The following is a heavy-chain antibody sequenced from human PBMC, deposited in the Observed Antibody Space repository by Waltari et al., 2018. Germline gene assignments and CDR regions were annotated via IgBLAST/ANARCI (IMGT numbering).Heavy chain of an antibody. CDR1: GDSISSGYY. V-gene: IGHV4-38-2*02. J-gene: IGHJ5*02. CDR3: ASYGAYVDH. D-gene: IGHD4-17*01. Sequence: QVQLQESGPGRVKPSETLSLTCTVAGDSISSGYYWGWIRQTPGQGLEWIGSIYHSGSTYYHPSLKSRVTISVATSKHQFSLKLSSVPAADPAVYYCASYGAYVDHWGQGTLVTVSS. CDR2: IYHSGST.